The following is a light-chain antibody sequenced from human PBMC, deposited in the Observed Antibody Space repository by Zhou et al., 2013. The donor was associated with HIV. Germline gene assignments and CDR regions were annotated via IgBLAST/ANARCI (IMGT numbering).Light chain of an antibody. CDR3: QQRSNWPPVT. CDR1: QSVSSN. J-gene: IGKJ4*01. CDR2: DTS. Sequence: EIVMTQSPATLSVSPGERATLSCRASQSVSSNLAWYQQKPGQAPRLLIYDTSTRATGIPARFSGSGSGTDFTLTISSLEPEDFAVYYCQQRSNWPPVTFGGGPRWRSN. V-gene: IGKV3-11*01.